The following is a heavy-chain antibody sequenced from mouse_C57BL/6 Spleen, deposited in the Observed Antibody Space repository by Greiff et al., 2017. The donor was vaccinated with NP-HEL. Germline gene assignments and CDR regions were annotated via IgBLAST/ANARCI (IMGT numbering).Heavy chain of an antibody. Sequence: EVQLQQSGPELVKPGASVKISCKASGYTFTDYYMNWVKQSHGKSLEWIGDINPNNGGTSYTQKFKGKATLTVDNSYSTLYLELRSLKSEDYAVYYCARWGYYGSDWYFDVWGTGTTVTVSS. CDR1: GYTFTDYY. J-gene: IGHJ1*03. CDR3: ARWGYYGSDWYFDV. V-gene: IGHV1-26*01. CDR2: INPNNGGT. D-gene: IGHD1-1*01.